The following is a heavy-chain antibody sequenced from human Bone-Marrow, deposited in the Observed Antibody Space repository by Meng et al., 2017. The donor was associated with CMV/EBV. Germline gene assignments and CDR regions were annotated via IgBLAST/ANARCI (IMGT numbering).Heavy chain of an antibody. V-gene: IGHV3-30-3*01. CDR2: ISYDGSNK. CDR3: ARDRGYYYGSGTPVRY. D-gene: IGHD3-10*01. Sequence: GQVVESGGGVVQPGRSLRLSCAASGFTLSSYAMHWVRQAPGKGLEWVAVISYDGSNKYYADSVKGRFTISRDNSKNTLYLQMNSLRAEDTAVYYCARDRGYYYGSGTPVRYWGQGTLVTVSS. J-gene: IGHJ4*02. CDR1: GFTLSSYA.